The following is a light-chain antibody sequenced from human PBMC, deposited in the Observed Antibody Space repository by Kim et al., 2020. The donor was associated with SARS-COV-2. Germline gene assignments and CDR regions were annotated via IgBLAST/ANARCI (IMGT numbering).Light chain of an antibody. CDR3: QQYNNWPPA. CDR2: GAS. J-gene: IGKJ1*01. V-gene: IGKV3-15*01. CDR1: QSVSSN. Sequence: LPPGDSATLSCRASQSVSSNLAWYQQKPGQAPRLLIYGASTRATGIPARFSGSGSGTVFTLTISSLQSEDFAVYYCQQYNNWPPAFGQGTKVDIK.